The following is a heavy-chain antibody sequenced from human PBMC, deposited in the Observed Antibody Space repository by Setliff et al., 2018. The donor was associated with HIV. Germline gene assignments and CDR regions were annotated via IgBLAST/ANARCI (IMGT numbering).Heavy chain of an antibody. CDR2: ISGDTGDI. V-gene: IGHV1-18*01. D-gene: IGHD3-9*01. CDR3: AIDGLSYNILPGSIAYFHSGMDV. Sequence: SCKASGYTISAHGVSWVRHVPGHGLEWMGWISGDTGDIKYSQRFEGRLTMTTETSTNTAYMELRSLRSDDTAVYYCAIDGLSYNILPGSIAYFHSGMDVWGQGTTVTVSS. J-gene: IGHJ6*02. CDR1: GYTISAHG.